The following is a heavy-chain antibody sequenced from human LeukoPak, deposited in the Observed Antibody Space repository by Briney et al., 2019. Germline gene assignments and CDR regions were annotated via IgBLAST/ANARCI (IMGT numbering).Heavy chain of an antibody. V-gene: IGHV4-4*07. CDR3: ARNQWELLGAFDI. CDR1: DGSINNYY. J-gene: IGHJ3*02. Sequence: SETLSLTCTVSDGSINNYYWTWIRQPPGKGLEWIGRIYTSGSTNYNPSLKSRVTISVDTSKNQFSLKLSSVTAADTAVYYCARNQWELLGAFDIWGQGTMVTVSS. D-gene: IGHD1-26*01. CDR2: IYTSGST.